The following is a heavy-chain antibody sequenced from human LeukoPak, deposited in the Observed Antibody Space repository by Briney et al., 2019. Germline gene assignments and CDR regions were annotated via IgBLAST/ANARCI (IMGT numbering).Heavy chain of an antibody. CDR1: GGSISSSSYY. J-gene: IGHJ4*02. Sequence: PSETLSLTCIVSGGSISSSSYYWGWIRQPPGKGLEWIGTISDSGDTYYNPSLKSRVTISVDKAKNQFSLRLSSVTAADTAVYYCASRHSRSSYFDYWGQGTLVTVSS. CDR3: ASRHSRSSYFDY. D-gene: IGHD6-6*01. V-gene: IGHV4-39*01. CDR2: ISDSGDT.